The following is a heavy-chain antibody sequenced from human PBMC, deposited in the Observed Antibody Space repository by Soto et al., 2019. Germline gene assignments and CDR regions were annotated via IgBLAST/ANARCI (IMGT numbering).Heavy chain of an antibody. J-gene: IGHJ5*02. CDR1: GYTFTSYA. CDR3: ARSATAILGNWFDP. CDR2: INAGNGNT. Sequence: ASVKVPCKASGYTFTSYAMHWVRQAPGQRLEWMGWINAGNGNTKYSQKFQGRVTITRDTSASTAYMELSSLRSEDTAVYYCARSATAILGNWFDPWGQGTLVTVS. D-gene: IGHD2-2*02. V-gene: IGHV1-3*01.